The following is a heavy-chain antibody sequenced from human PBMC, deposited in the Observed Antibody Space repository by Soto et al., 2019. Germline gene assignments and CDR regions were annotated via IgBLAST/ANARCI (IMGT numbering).Heavy chain of an antibody. CDR1: GFTFSSSW. V-gene: IGHV3-7*01. J-gene: IGHJ4*02. CDR2: MNQDGSEK. Sequence: EVQLVESGGGLVQPGGSLRLSCAASGFTFSSSWMTWVRQAPGKGLEWVGNMNQDGSEKYYVDSVKGRFTISRDNAKNSLYLQMNSLRAEDTAVYYCARLMGTSFDLWGQGTLVTVSS. D-gene: IGHD2-8*01. CDR3: ARLMGTSFDL.